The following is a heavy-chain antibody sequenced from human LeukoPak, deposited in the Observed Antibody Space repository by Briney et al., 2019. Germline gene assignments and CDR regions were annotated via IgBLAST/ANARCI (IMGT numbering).Heavy chain of an antibody. Sequence: GGTLSLSCEASGFNFNHYGMNWVRQAPGMGLEWVSGITAPGTTYYADSVKGRFTISRDNSKNTVYLQMNSLKTEDTAVYYCNILSRDGYPKHHTSDYWGQGTLVTVSS. J-gene: IGHJ4*02. D-gene: IGHD5-24*01. V-gene: IGHV3-23*01. CDR3: NILSRDGYPKHHTSDY. CDR2: ITAPGTT. CDR1: GFNFNHYG.